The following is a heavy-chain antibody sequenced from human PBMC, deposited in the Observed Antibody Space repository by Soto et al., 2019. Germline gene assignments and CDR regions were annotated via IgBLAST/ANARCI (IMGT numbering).Heavy chain of an antibody. CDR1: GGSVSSGSYY. CDR3: ARVYYDILTGYATYGMDV. J-gene: IGHJ6*02. CDR2: IYYSGST. D-gene: IGHD3-9*01. V-gene: IGHV4-61*01. Sequence: PSETLSLTCTVSGGSVSSGSYYWSWIRQPPGKGLEWIGYIYYSGSTNYNPSLKSRVTISVDTSKNQFSLKLSSVTAADTAVYYGARVYYDILTGYATYGMDVWGQGTTITVS.